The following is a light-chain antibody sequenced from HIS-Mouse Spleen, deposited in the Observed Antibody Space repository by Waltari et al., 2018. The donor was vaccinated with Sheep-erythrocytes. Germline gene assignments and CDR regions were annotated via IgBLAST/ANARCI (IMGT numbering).Light chain of an antibody. J-gene: IGLJ2*01. CDR3: SSYTSSSTQV. CDR1: SSAVGGYNY. CDR2: EVS. Sequence: QSALTQPASVSGSPGQSIPISCPGTSSAVGGYNYVSWYQQHPGKAPKLMIYEVSNRPSGVSNRFSGSKSGNTASLTISGLQAEDEADYYCSSYTSSSTQVFGGGTKLTVL. V-gene: IGLV2-14*01.